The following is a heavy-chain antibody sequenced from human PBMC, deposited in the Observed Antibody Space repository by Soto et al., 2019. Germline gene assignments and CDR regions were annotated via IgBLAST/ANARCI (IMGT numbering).Heavy chain of an antibody. CDR1: GFTLSTYA. D-gene: IGHD3-22*01. V-gene: IGHV3-64D*06. J-gene: IGHJ4*02. Sequence: PGGSLRLSCLAPGFTLSTYAMHWVRQAPGKGLESVSAISSNGGSTYSADSVKGRFTISRGNSKNTLFLQMSSLRAEDTAVYFCVKSSTYYYASRGSYFDYWGQGTLVTSPQ. CDR2: ISSNGGST. CDR3: VKSSTYYYASRGSYFDY.